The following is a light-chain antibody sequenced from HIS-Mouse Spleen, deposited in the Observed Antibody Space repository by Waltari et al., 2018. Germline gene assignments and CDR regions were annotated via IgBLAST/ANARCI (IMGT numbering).Light chain of an antibody. J-gene: IGKJ4*01. V-gene: IGKV4-1*01. Sequence: DIVMTQSPDSLAVSLAEGATINSKSSQSVLYSSNNKNYLAWYQQKPGQPPKLLIYWASTRESGVPDRFSGSGSGTDFTLTISSLQAEDVAVYYCQQYYSTPLTFGGGTKVEIK. CDR1: QSVLYSSNNKNY. CDR3: QQYYSTPLT. CDR2: WAS.